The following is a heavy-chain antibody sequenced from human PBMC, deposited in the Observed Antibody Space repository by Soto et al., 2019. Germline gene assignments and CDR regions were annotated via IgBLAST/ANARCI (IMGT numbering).Heavy chain of an antibody. V-gene: IGHV3-30-3*01. CDR3: ARDLGFWSGYGGY. CDR1: GFTFSSYA. CDR2: ISYDGSNK. Sequence: GGSLRLSCAASGFTFSSYAMHWVRQAPGKGLEWVAVISYDGSNKYYADSVKGRFTISRDNSKNTLYLQMNSLRAEDTAVYYCARDLGFWSGYGGYWGQGTLVTV. D-gene: IGHD3-3*01. J-gene: IGHJ4*02.